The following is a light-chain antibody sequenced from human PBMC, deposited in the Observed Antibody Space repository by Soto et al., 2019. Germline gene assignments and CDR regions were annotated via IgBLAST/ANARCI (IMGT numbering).Light chain of an antibody. J-gene: IGLJ2*01. V-gene: IGLV1-51*01. Sequence: QSVLTQPPSVSAAPGQEVTISCSGSNSNIGNNFVSWYQQLPGTAPKLLIFDTHKRPSGIPDRFSGSQSGTSATLAITGLQTGDEADYYCGAWDSSLTAVVFGAGTKLTVL. CDR2: DTH. CDR3: GAWDSSLTAVV. CDR1: NSNIGNNF.